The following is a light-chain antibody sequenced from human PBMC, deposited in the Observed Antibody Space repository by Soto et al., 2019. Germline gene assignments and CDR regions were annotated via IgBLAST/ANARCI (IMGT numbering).Light chain of an antibody. Sequence: LTQPASVSGSPGQSITISCTGTSSDVGGYNYVSWYQQHPGKAPKLMIYEVSNRPSGVSNRFSGSKSGNTASLTISGLQAEDEADYYCSSYTSSRYVFGTGTKVTVL. CDR1: SSDVGGYNY. J-gene: IGLJ1*01. CDR3: SSYTSSRYV. V-gene: IGLV2-14*01. CDR2: EVS.